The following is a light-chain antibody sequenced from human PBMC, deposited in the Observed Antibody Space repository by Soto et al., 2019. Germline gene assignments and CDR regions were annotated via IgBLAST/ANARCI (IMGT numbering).Light chain of an antibody. J-gene: IGKJ5*01. CDR2: TAS. CDR3: QQYDILPIT. Sequence: IQMTQSPSSLSASVGDRVTITCRASQSISRNLNWYQQKPGKAPELLIYTASNLEIGVPSRFSGSGSGTHFTFTISSLQTEDIGTYYCQQYDILPITFGRGTRLEIK. CDR1: QSISRN. V-gene: IGKV1-33*01.